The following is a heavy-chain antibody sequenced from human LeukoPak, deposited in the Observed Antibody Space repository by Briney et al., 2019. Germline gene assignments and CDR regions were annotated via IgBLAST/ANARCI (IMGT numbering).Heavy chain of an antibody. V-gene: IGHV3-30*02. J-gene: IGHJ4*02. CDR1: GFSFRSYG. CDR2: IRYDGGNK. CDR3: AKDGACSSTSCYYFDY. Sequence: GGSLRLSCAASGFSFRSYGIHWVRQAPGKGLEWVAFIRYDGGNKYYADSVKGRFTVSRDNSQNTLYLQMNSLRVEDTAVYYCAKDGACSSTSCYYFDYWGQGTLVTVSS. D-gene: IGHD2-2*01.